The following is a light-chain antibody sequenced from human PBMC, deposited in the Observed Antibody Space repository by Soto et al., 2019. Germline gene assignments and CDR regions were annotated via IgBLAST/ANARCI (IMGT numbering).Light chain of an antibody. V-gene: IGKV1-5*01. CDR3: QQYIPNSPWV. CDR2: DVS. Sequence: DIQMTQSPSTLSASVGDKVTITCRTSQSPSNWLAWYQHRPGKAPRLLIYDVSTLENGVPSRFSGSGSGTEFTLTISDLQPSDFATYYCQQYIPNSPWVFGQGTTMEFK. J-gene: IGKJ1*01. CDR1: QSPSNW.